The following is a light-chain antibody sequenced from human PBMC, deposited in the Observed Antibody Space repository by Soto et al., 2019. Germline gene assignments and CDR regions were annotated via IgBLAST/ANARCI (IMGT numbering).Light chain of an antibody. CDR2: DTS. Sequence: ETVMTQSPGTLSVSIGERDTLSCRASQSVSIHLAWYQQKPGQAPRLLIYDTSTRATGIPARFSGSGSGTEFTLTISSLQSEDFAVYYCQQYSNWPPITFGQGTRLEIK. CDR3: QQYSNWPPIT. V-gene: IGKV3-15*01. CDR1: QSVSIH. J-gene: IGKJ5*01.